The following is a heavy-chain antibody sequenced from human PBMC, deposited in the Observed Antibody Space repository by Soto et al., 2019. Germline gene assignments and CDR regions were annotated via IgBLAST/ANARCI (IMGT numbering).Heavy chain of an antibody. V-gene: IGHV3-23*01. Sequence: GGSLRLSCAASGFTFSSYAMSFFRHSPGKGLEWVSAISGSGGSTYYADSVKGRFTISRDNSKNTLYLQMNSLRAEDTAVYYCAKGLSGALYYFDYWGQGTLVTVSS. CDR2: ISGSGGST. J-gene: IGHJ4*02. CDR3: AKGLSGALYYFDY. D-gene: IGHD3-9*01. CDR1: GFTFSSYA.